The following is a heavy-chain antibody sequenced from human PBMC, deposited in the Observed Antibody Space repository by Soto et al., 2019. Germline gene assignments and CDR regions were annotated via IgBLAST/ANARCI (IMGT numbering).Heavy chain of an antibody. J-gene: IGHJ5*02. Sequence: QVQLVQSGAEVKKPGSSVKVSWKASGGPFSSYAISWVRQAPGQGLEWMGGIIPIFGTANYAQKFQDRVTITADESMSTAYMELSSLTSEDTAVYYCARGGDWLTHNWFDPWGQGTLVTVSS. D-gene: IGHD3-9*01. CDR3: ARGGDWLTHNWFDP. V-gene: IGHV1-69*12. CDR1: GGPFSSYA. CDR2: IIPIFGTA.